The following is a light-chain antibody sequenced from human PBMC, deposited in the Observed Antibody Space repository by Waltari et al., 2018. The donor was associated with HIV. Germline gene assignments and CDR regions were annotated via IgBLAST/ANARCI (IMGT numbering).Light chain of an antibody. V-gene: IGLV1-51*02. J-gene: IGLJ2*01. Sequence: QSVLTQPPSVSAAPGQKVTISCSGSISNIGNNYVSWYQHRPVTAPKLLIYGDDKRYPGIPDRISASKSGTSATRAITGLQTGDEADYYCASWDSSLSVLFGGGTKLAVL. CDR2: GDD. CDR1: ISNIGNNY. CDR3: ASWDSSLSVL.